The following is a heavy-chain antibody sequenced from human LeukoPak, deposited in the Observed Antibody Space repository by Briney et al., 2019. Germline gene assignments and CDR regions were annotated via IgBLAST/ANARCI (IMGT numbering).Heavy chain of an antibody. CDR3: LVSSNYYYYYGLDV. CDR2: IYPGDSDT. J-gene: IGHJ6*02. D-gene: IGHD2-2*01. Sequence: GESLKISCKGSGYSFTTYWIGWVRQKPGKGLEWMGIIYPGDSDTRYSPSFQGQVTISADKSITTAYLQWSSLKASDTAMHYCLVSSNYYYYYGLDVWGQGTTVTVSS. CDR1: GYSFTTYW. V-gene: IGHV5-51*01.